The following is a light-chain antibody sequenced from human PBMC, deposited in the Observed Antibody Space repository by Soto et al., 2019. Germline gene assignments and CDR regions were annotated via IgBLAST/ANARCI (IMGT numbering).Light chain of an antibody. V-gene: IGLV1-40*01. Sequence: QPVLTQPPSLSGAPGQNIIISCTGGGSNIGAGFDEHWYQQLPGTAPKLLIYGNTNRPSGVPDRFSGSKSGTSASLVITGLQAEDEADYYCQSYDTGLSGPVVFGGGTKLTVL. CDR3: QSYDTGLSGPVV. CDR2: GNT. J-gene: IGLJ2*01. CDR1: GSNIGAGFD.